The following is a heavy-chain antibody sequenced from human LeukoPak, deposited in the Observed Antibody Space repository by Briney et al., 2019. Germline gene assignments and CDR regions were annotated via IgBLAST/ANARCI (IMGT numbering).Heavy chain of an antibody. CDR3: VKDLEHYDFWSGLGSNWFDP. Sequence: GGSLRLSCAASGFTFSSYAMSWVRQAPGKGLEWVSAISGSGGSTYYADPVKGRFTISRDNSKNTLYLQMNSLRAEDTAVYYCVKDLEHYDFWSGLGSNWFDPWGQGTLVTVSS. CDR1: GFTFSSYA. J-gene: IGHJ5*02. CDR2: ISGSGGST. D-gene: IGHD3-3*01. V-gene: IGHV3-23*01.